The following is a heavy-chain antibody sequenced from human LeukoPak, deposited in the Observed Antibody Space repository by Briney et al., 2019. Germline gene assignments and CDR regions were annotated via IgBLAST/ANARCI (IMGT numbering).Heavy chain of an antibody. V-gene: IGHV4-31*03. CDR3: ARGEYSGSTYYFDY. CDR2: IYYSRST. CDR1: GGSISSGGYY. J-gene: IGHJ4*02. Sequence: SQTLSLTCTVSGGSISSGGYYWSWIRQHPGKGLEWIGYIYYSRSTYYNPSLKSRVTISVDTSKNQFSLKLSSVAAADTAVYYCARGEYSGSTYYFDYWGQGTLVTVSS. D-gene: IGHD1-26*01.